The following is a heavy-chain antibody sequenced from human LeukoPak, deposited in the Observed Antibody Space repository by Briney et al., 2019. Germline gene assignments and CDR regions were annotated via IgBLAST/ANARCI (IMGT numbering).Heavy chain of an antibody. D-gene: IGHD3-10*01. CDR1: GYTFTGYY. Sequence: ASVKVSCKASGYTFTGYYMHWVRQAPGQGLEWMGWINPNSGGTNYAQKFQGRVTMTRDTSISTAYMELSRLRSGDTAVYYCARGPPPVRGPGDYYYMDVWGKGTTVTVSS. CDR3: ARGPPPVRGPGDYYYMDV. CDR2: INPNSGGT. J-gene: IGHJ6*03. V-gene: IGHV1-2*02.